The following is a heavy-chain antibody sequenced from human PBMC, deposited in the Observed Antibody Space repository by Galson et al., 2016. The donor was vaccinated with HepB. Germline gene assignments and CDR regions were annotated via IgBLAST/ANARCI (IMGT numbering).Heavy chain of an antibody. CDR1: GGSISSGPHF. Sequence: TLSLTCTVSGGSISSGPHFWNWIRQHAGKGMEWNGYISYNGTMYYTPSLLSRVTMSLDRSKNLFSLRLNSVTAAVTAGSYCAKGYDSGSSGFASWGQGIPVSVSS. CDR3: AKGYDSGSSGFAS. J-gene: IGHJ4*02. V-gene: IGHV4-31*03. CDR2: ISYNGTM. D-gene: IGHD5-12*01.